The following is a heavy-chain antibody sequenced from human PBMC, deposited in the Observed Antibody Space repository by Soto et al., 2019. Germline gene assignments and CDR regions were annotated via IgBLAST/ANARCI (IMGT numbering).Heavy chain of an antibody. CDR3: AHSNRYYDSSGYYYSDY. CDR2: IYWDDDK. D-gene: IGHD3-22*01. V-gene: IGHV2-5*08. Sequence: TLSLTCTVSGDSIIAYSWIWVRQPPGKALEWLALIYWDDDKRYSPSLKSRLTITKDTSKNQVVLTMTNMDPVDTATYYCAHSNRYYDSSGYYYSDYWGQGTMVTSPQ. J-gene: IGHJ4*02. CDR1: GDSIIAYSW.